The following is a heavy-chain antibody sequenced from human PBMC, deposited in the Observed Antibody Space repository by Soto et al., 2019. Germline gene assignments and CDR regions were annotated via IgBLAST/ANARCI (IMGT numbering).Heavy chain of an antibody. D-gene: IGHD2-2*01. Sequence: ASVKVSCKASGGTFSSYAISWVRQAPGQGLEWMGGIIPIFGTANYAQKFQGRVTITADKSTSTAYMELSSLRSEDTAVYYCARDLSSTSPNWFDPWGQGTLVTVSS. J-gene: IGHJ5*02. CDR3: ARDLSSTSPNWFDP. V-gene: IGHV1-69*06. CDR2: IIPIFGTA. CDR1: GGTFSSYA.